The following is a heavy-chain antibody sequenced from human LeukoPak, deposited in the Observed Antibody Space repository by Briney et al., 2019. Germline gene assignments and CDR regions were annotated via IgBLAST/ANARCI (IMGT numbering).Heavy chain of an antibody. V-gene: IGHV3-21*01. J-gene: IGHJ4*02. Sequence: GGSLRLSCAASGFTFSSYSMNWVRQAPGKGLEWVSSISSSSSYIYYADSVKGRFTISRDNAKNSLYLQMNSLRAEDTAVYYCARAGRSSTPYIHDYYLDYWGQGTLVTVSS. CDR2: ISSSSSYI. D-gene: IGHD6-6*01. CDR3: ARAGRSSTPYIHDYYLDY. CDR1: GFTFSSYS.